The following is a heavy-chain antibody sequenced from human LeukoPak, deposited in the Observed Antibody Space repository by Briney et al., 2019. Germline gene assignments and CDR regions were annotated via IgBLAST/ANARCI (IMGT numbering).Heavy chain of an antibody. V-gene: IGHV4-59*01. D-gene: IGHD6-13*01. Sequence: ASETLSLTCTVSGGSISSYYWSWIRQPPGKGLEWIGYIYYSGSTNYNPSLKSRVTISVDTSKNQFSLKLSSVTAADTAVYYCARGSPTGYGNFDYWGQGTLVTVSS. CDR1: GGSISSYY. CDR2: IYYSGST. CDR3: ARGSPTGYGNFDY. J-gene: IGHJ4*02.